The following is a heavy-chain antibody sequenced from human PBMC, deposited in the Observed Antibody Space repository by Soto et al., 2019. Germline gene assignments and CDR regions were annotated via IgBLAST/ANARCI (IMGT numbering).Heavy chain of an antibody. V-gene: IGHV4-31*03. D-gene: IGHD3-16*02. CDR1: GGSISSGGYY. Sequence: SETLSLTCTVSGGSISSGGYYWSWIRQHPGKGLEWIGYIYYSGSTYYNPSLKSRVTISVDTSKNQFSLKLSSVTAADTAVYYCASGTRTNDYVWGSYRYGFDYWGQGTLVTVSS. CDR2: IYYSGST. J-gene: IGHJ4*02. CDR3: ASGTRTNDYVWGSYRYGFDY.